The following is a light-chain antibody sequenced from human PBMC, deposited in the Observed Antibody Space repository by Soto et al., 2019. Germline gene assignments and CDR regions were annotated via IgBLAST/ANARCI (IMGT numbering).Light chain of an antibody. V-gene: IGKV3-20*01. J-gene: IGKJ1*01. CDR1: QSVSSSY. Sequence: EIVLTQSPGTLSWSPGERATLSCRASQSVSSSYLAGYQQKPGQAPRLLIYGASSRATGIPDRFSGSGSGTDVTLTIRKLEPEDFAVYYCQQYGSSPRTFGQGTKVEI. CDR3: QQYGSSPRT. CDR2: GAS.